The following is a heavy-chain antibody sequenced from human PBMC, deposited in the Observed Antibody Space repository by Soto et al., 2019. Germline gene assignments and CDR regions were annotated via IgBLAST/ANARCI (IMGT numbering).Heavy chain of an antibody. CDR3: ARVRWFGELLHYYYYGMDV. CDR2: IIPIFCTA. D-gene: IGHD3-10*01. CDR1: SATFNSYA. V-gene: IGHV1-69*13. Sequence: SGQFSFNASSATFNSYAISWVRQAPGQGLEWMGGIIPIFCTANYAQKFQGRVTITADESTSTAYMELSSLRSEDTAVYYCARVRWFGELLHYYYYGMDVWGHGTTATVSS. J-gene: IGHJ6*01.